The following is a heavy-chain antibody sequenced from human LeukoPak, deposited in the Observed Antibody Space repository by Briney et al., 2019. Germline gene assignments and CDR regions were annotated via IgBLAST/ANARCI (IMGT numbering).Heavy chain of an antibody. CDR1: GGSISSYY. CDR3: ARAVVPAAHDAFDI. V-gene: IGHV4-59*01. CDR2: IYYSGST. D-gene: IGHD2-2*01. J-gene: IGHJ3*02. Sequence: PSETLSLTCTVSGGSISSYYWSWIRQPPGKGLEWIGCIYYSGSTNYNPSLKSRVTISVDTSKNQFSLKLSSVTAADTAVYYCARAVVPAAHDAFDIWGQGTMVTVSS.